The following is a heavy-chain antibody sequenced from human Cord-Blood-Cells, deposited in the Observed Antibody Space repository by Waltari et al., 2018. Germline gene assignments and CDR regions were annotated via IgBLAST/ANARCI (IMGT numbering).Heavy chain of an antibody. CDR2: IWYDGSNK. CDR1: GFTFSSYG. V-gene: IGHV3-33*01. D-gene: IGHD1-26*01. CDR3: ARAPGMGAKEGFDY. J-gene: IGHJ4*02. Sequence: QVQLVESGGGVVQPGRSLRLSCEASGFTFSSYGMPWGSQGPGKGLGWVAVIWYDGSNKYYADSVKGRFTISRDNSKNTLYLQMNSLRAEDTAVYYCARAPGMGAKEGFDYWGQGTLVTVSS.